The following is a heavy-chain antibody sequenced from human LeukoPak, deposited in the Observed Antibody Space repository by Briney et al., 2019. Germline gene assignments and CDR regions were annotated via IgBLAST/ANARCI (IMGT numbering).Heavy chain of an antibody. CDR3: ANILGASYSGFDYGDY. CDR2: IRYDGTNK. V-gene: IGHV3-30*02. J-gene: IGHJ4*02. Sequence: PGGSLRLSCAASGFTFSSYGMHWVLQAPGKGLEWVAFIRYDGTNKYYADSVKGRFTISRDNSKNTLYLRMNSLRAEDTAVYCCANILGASYSGFDYGDYWGQGTLVTVSS. D-gene: IGHD5-12*01. CDR1: GFTFSSYG.